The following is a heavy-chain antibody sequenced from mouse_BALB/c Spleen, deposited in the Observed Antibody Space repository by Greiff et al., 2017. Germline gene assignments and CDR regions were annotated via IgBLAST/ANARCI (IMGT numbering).Heavy chain of an antibody. CDR3: SNSAWFAY. CDR2: INPSNGRT. CDR1: GYTFTSYW. J-gene: IGHJ3*01. D-gene: IGHD4-1*01. V-gene: IGHV1S81*02. Sequence: QVQLQQPGAELVKPGASVKLSCKASGYTFTSYWMHWVKQRPGQGLEWIGEINPSNGRTNYNEKFKSKATLTVDKSSSTAYMQLSSLTSEDSAVYYCSNSAWFAYWGQGTLVTVSA.